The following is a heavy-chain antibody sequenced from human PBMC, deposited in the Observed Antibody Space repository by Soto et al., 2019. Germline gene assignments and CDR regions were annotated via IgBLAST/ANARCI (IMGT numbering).Heavy chain of an antibody. CDR1: GGSISSGDYY. CDR2: IYYSGST. J-gene: IGHJ5*02. CDR3: ARAGVATIYPGNNWFDP. D-gene: IGHD5-12*01. V-gene: IGHV4-30-4*01. Sequence: QVQLQESGPGLVKPSQTLSLTCTVSGGSISSGDYYWSWIRQPPGKGLEWIGYIYYSGSTYYNPPRTSRVTISVDTSKNQFSLNLSSVTAADTAMYYCARAGVATIYPGNNWFDPWGQGTLVTVSS.